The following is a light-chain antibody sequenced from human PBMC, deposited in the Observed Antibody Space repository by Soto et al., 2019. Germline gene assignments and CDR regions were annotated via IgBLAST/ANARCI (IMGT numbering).Light chain of an antibody. Sequence: DIVMTQSPDSLAVSLGERATINCKSSQSVLYSSNNKNYLAWYQQKPGQPPKLLIYWASTRESGVPDRFSGSGSGTDFTLTISSLQAEDVAVYYCQQYYSTPQTVGPGTKVDSK. CDR3: QQYYSTPQT. CDR1: QSVLYSSNNKNY. J-gene: IGKJ3*01. CDR2: WAS. V-gene: IGKV4-1*01.